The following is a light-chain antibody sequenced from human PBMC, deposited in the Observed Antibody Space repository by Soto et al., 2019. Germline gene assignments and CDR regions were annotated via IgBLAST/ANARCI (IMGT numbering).Light chain of an antibody. CDR1: SGHSSYA. CDR2: LNSDGSH. J-gene: IGLJ2*01. V-gene: IGLV4-69*01. CDR3: QTWGTGIVV. Sequence: QLVLTQSPSASASLGASVKVTCTLSSGHSSYAIAWHQQHPEKGPRYLMKLNSDGSHTKGDGIPDRFSGSSSGAERYLTISSLQSEDEADYYCQTWGTGIVVFGGGTKVTVL.